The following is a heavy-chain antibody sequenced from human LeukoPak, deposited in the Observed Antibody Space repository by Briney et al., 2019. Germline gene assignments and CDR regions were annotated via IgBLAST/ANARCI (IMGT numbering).Heavy chain of an antibody. J-gene: IGHJ4*02. CDR2: IDWEDDK. D-gene: IGHD3-22*01. Sequence: SGPALVKPTQTLILTCTFSGFSLGTSGMCVSWIRQPPGKALEWLARIDWEDDKYYSTSLKTRLTISKDTSKNQVVLTMTNVDPVDTATYYCARDYYDSSGYFAPGYWGQGTLVTVSS. CDR3: ARDYYDSSGYFAPGY. V-gene: IGHV2-70*11. CDR1: GFSLGTSGMC.